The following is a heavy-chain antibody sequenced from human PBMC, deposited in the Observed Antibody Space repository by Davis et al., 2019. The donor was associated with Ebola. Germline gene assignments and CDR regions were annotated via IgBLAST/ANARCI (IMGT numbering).Heavy chain of an antibody. CDR1: GYTFTSYY. CDR3: ARDAYSSSWYGGWFDP. CDR2: IIPILGIA. J-gene: IGHJ5*02. Sequence: SVKVSCKASGYTFTSYYMHWVRQAPGQGLEWMGRIIPILGIANYAQKFQGRVTITADKSTSTAYMELSSLRSEDTAVYYCARDAYSSSWYGGWFDPWGQGTLVTVSS. D-gene: IGHD6-13*01. V-gene: IGHV1-69*04.